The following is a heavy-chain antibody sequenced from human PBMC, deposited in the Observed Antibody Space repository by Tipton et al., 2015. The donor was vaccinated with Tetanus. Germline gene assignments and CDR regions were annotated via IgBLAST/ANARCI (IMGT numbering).Heavy chain of an antibody. J-gene: IGHJ3*02. CDR2: INHSGST. Sequence: LRLSCAVYGGSFSGYYWSWIRQPPGKGLEWIGEINHSGSTNYNPSLKSRVTISVDTSKNQFSLKLSSVTAADTAVYYCARAAGGAFDIWGQGTMVTVSS. D-gene: IGHD6-25*01. CDR1: GGSFSGYY. V-gene: IGHV4-34*01. CDR3: ARAAGGAFDI.